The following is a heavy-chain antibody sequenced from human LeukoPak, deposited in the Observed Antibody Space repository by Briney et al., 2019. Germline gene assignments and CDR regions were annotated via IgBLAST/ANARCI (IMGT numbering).Heavy chain of an antibody. V-gene: IGHV5-51*01. J-gene: IGHJ4*02. CDR3: AREYYGSAKH. CDR2: ISPGDSNT. Sequence: GESLKISCQGSGYNFPIYWIGWVRQMPGKGLEWMGIISPGDSNTRYSPSFQGQITISADKSISTAYLQWSSLKASDTAMYYCAREYYGSAKHWGQGTLVTVSA. CDR1: GYNFPIYW. D-gene: IGHD3-10*01.